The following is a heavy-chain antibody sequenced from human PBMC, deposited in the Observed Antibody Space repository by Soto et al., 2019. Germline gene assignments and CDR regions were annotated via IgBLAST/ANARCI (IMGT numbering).Heavy chain of an antibody. J-gene: IGHJ4*02. CDR2: IYYSGST. D-gene: IGHD1-7*01. V-gene: IGHV4-31*02. CDR3: ARVGLNLELSGGEGYYFDY. Sequence: VCGGSISSGGYYWSWIRQHPGKGLEWIGYIYYSGSTYYNPSLKSRVTISVDTSKNQFSLKLSSVTAADTAVYYCARVGLNLELSGGEGYYFDYWGQGTLVTVSS. CDR1: GGSISSGGYY.